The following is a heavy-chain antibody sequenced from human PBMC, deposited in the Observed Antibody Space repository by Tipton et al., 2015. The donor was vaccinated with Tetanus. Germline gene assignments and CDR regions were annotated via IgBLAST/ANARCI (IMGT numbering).Heavy chain of an antibody. CDR2: ISYDGTNK. J-gene: IGHJ4*02. CDR3: ARDRGMATILGSDFDY. D-gene: IGHD5-24*01. Sequence: SLRLSCAASGFIFSTYGMHWVRQAPGKGLEWVAVISYDGTNKYHTDSVKGRFTISRDNSKNTLYLQMNSLRPEDTAVYYCARDRGMATILGSDFDYWGQGTLVTVSS. V-gene: IGHV3-30*03. CDR1: GFIFSTYG.